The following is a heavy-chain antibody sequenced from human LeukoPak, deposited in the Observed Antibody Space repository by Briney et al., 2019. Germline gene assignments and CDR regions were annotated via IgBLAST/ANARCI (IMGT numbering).Heavy chain of an antibody. CDR2: INQNGSEK. J-gene: IGHJ4*02. CDR1: GFTFSSDW. CDR3: ARDLPDY. V-gene: IGHV3-7*01. Sequence: PGGSLRLSCAASGFTFSSDWMSWVRQAPGKGLEWVANINQNGSEKYYADSVKGRFTISRDDPKNSLYLQMNSLRAEDTAIYYCARDLPDYWGRGTLVTVSS.